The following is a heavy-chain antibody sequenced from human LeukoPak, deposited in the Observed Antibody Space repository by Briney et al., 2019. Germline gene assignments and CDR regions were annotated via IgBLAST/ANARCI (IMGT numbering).Heavy chain of an antibody. V-gene: IGHV3-74*01. CDR1: GFTFSSYW. CDR2: INSGGSST. Sequence: PGGSLRLSCAASGFTFSSYWMHWVRQAPGKGLVWVSRINSGGSSTSYADSVKGRFTISRDNAKNTLYLQMNSLRAEDTAVYYCARDLSGSSWYHWFDPWGQGTLVTVSS. J-gene: IGHJ5*02. D-gene: IGHD6-13*01. CDR3: ARDLSGSSWYHWFDP.